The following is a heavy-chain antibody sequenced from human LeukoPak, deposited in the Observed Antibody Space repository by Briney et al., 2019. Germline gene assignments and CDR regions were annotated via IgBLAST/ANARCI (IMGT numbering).Heavy chain of an antibody. Sequence: SETLSLTCTVSGGSLRSYYWNWIRQPPGKGLEWIGYIYYSGSTNYNPSLKSRVNISVDTSKTQFSMNLSSVTAADTAVYYCARLRDSYWFDPWGQGTLVTVSS. CDR2: IYYSGST. V-gene: IGHV4-59*08. CDR1: GGSLRSYY. CDR3: ARLRDSYWFDP. J-gene: IGHJ5*02. D-gene: IGHD2-15*01.